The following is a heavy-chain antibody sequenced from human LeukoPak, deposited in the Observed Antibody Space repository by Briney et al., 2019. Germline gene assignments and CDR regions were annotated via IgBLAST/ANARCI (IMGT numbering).Heavy chain of an antibody. CDR3: ARDLGSGYDYYYYYMDV. CDR1: GFTFSSYA. CDR2: ISYDGSNK. J-gene: IGHJ6*03. V-gene: IGHV3-30*04. Sequence: GGSLRLSCAASGFTFSSYAMHWVRQAPGKGLEWVAVISYDGSNKYYADSVKGRFTISRDNSKNTLYLQMNSLRAEDTAVYYCARDLGSGYDYYYYYMDVWGKGTTVTVSS. D-gene: IGHD5-12*01.